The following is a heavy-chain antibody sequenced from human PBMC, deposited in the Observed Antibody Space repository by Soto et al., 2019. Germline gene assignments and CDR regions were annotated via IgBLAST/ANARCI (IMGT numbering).Heavy chain of an antibody. Sequence: GGSLRLSCAASGFTFSNAWMSWVRQAPGKGLEWVGRIKSKTDGGTTDYAAPVKGRFTISRDDSKNTLYLQMNSLKTEDTAVYYCAKDAVAGDGVWLAHAWGRGTAVTVSS. CDR2: IKSKTDGGTT. V-gene: IGHV3-15*01. D-gene: IGHD4-17*01. CDR1: GFTFSNAW. J-gene: IGHJ5*02. CDR3: AKDAVAGDGVWLAHA.